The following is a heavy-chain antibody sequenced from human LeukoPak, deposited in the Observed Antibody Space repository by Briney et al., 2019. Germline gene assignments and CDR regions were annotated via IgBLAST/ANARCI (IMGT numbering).Heavy chain of an antibody. J-gene: IGHJ4*02. V-gene: IGHV3-21*01. Sequence: GGSLRLSCAASGFTFSSFSMIWVRQAPGKGLEWVSSTSSSSAYTFYAESGKGRFTISRDNAKNSLYLQMNSLRAEDTAVYYCARETTWILDYWGQGTLVTVSS. CDR1: GFTFSSFS. CDR3: ARETTWILDY. CDR2: TSSSSAYT. D-gene: IGHD4-11*01.